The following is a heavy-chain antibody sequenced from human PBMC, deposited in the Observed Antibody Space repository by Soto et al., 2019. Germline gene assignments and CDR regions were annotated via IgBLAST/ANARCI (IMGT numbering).Heavy chain of an antibody. Sequence: SETLSLTCAVSGGSISSGGYSWSWIRQPPGKGLEWIGYIYHSGSTYYNPSLKSRVTISVDRSKNQFSLKLSSVTAADTAVYYCASGIHLDTAKKYYYHGMDVWGQGTTVTVSS. J-gene: IGHJ6*02. CDR2: IYHSGST. CDR3: ASGIHLDTAKKYYYHGMDV. CDR1: GGSISSGGYS. V-gene: IGHV4-30-2*01. D-gene: IGHD5-18*01.